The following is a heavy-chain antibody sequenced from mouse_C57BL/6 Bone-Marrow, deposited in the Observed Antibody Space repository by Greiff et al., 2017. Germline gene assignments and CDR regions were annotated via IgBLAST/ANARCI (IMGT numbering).Heavy chain of an antibody. D-gene: IGHD2-4*01. CDR3: ARGYDYDYAMDY. V-gene: IGHV1-39*01. Sequence: EVQLVESGPELVKPGASVKISCKASGYSFTDYNMNWVKQSNGKSLEWIGVINPNSGTTSYNQKFKGKATLTVDQSSSTAYMQLNSLTSEDSAVYYCARGYDYDYAMDYGGQGTSVTVSS. CDR1: GYSFTDYN. CDR2: INPNSGTT. J-gene: IGHJ4*01.